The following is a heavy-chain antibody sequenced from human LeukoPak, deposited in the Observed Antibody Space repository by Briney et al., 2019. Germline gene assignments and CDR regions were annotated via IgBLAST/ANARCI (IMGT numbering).Heavy chain of an antibody. CDR1: GGSISSYY. V-gene: IGHV4-59*01. D-gene: IGHD3-16*01. Sequence: SETLSLTCTVSGGSISSYYWSWIRQPPGKGLEWIGYINYSGSTNYNPSLKSRVTISVDTSKNQFSLKLSSVTAPDQAVYFLGERVIPFRKPFDYWGQGTLVTVSS. J-gene: IGHJ4*02. CDR3: GERVIPFRKPFDY. CDR2: INYSGST.